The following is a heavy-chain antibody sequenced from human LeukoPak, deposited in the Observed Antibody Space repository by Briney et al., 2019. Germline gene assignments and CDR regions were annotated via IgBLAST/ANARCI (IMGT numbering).Heavy chain of an antibody. CDR1: GYTLTRYD. CDR3: ARGDRVFDWSSLPNT. V-gene: IGHV1-8*01. CDR2: MNPNSGNT. J-gene: IGHJ4*02. D-gene: IGHD3-9*01. Sequence: ASVKASCKASGYTLTRYDINWVRQATGQGLEWMGWMNPNSGNTGYAQKFQGRVTMTRNTSISTAYMELSSLRSEDTAVYYCARGDRVFDWSSLPNTWGQGTLVTVSS.